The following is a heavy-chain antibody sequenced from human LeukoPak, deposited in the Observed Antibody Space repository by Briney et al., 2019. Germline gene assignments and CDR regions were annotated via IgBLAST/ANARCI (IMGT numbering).Heavy chain of an antibody. CDR3: ARDARYSGHDY. J-gene: IGHJ4*02. V-gene: IGHV3-30*04. Sequence: PGRSLRLSCAASGFTFSSYAMHWVRQAPGKGLEWVAVISYDGSNKYYADSVKGRFTISRDNSKNTLYLQMNSLRAEDTAVYYCARDARYSGHDYWGQGTLVTASS. CDR2: ISYDGSNK. CDR1: GFTFSSYA. D-gene: IGHD5-12*01.